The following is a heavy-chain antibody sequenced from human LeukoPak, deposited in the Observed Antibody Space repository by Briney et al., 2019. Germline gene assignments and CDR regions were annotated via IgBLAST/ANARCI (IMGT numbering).Heavy chain of an antibody. CDR2: VFYSGST. J-gene: IGHJ4*02. CDR3: ASSQWVVPGSH. D-gene: IGHD6-19*01. CDR1: DGSIYTYY. V-gene: IGHV4-59*08. Sequence: SETLSLTCTVSDGSIYTYYWSWLRQPPGKGLEWIGYVFYSGSTNYNPSLKSRVTISLDTSKNQFSLKLTSVTAADTAVYYCASSQWVVPGSHWGQGALVIVSS.